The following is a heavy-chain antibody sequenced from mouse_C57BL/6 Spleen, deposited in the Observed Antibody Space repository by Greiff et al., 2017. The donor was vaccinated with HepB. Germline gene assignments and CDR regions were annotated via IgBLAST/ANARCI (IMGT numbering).Heavy chain of an antibody. J-gene: IGHJ4*01. CDR2: ISNGGGST. Sequence: EVKVVESGGGLVQPGGSLKLSCAASGFTFSDYYMYWVRQTPEKRLEWVAYISNGGGSTYYPDTVKGRFTISRDNAKNTLYLQMSRLKSEDTAMYYCARNYDYDGYYYAMDYWGQGTSVTVSS. D-gene: IGHD2-4*01. CDR3: ARNYDYDGYYYAMDY. V-gene: IGHV5-12*01. CDR1: GFTFSDYY.